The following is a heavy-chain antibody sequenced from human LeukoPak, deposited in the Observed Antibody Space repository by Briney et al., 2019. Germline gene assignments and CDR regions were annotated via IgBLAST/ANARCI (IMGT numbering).Heavy chain of an antibody. Sequence: GVSLRLSCAASGFTFSSYAMHWVRQAPGKGLEYVSAISSNGGSTYYANSVKGRFTISRDNSKNTLYLQVGSLRAEDMAVYYCARGFPSPDKRPCWGQGTLVTVSS. CDR2: ISSNGGST. V-gene: IGHV3-64*01. CDR1: GFTFSSYA. CDR3: ARGFPSPDKRPC. D-gene: IGHD3-10*01. J-gene: IGHJ4*02.